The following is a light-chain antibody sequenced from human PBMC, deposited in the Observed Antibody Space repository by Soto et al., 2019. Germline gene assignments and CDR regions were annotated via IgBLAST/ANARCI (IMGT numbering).Light chain of an antibody. J-gene: IGKJ1*01. CDR1: QSVNSN. CDR2: GAS. Sequence: EIVMTQSPATLSVSPGERATLSCRASQSVNSNLAWYQHKFGQAPRLLIHGASTRANGIPARFSGSGSGTEFTLTISSLQSEDFAVYYCQQYNNWPPWTFGQGTKVDIK. V-gene: IGKV3-15*01. CDR3: QQYNNWPPWT.